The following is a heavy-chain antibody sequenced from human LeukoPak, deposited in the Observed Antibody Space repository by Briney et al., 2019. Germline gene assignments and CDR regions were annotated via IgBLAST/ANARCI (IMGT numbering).Heavy chain of an antibody. CDR3: ARDGKGDWGSY. V-gene: IGHV3-66*01. D-gene: IGHD2-21*02. CDR2: ICSGGST. Sequence: PGGSLRLSCAASGFTVSSNYMSWVRQAPGKGLEWVSVICSGGSTYYADSVKGRFTISRDNSKNTLYLQMNSLRAEDTAVYYCARDGKGDWGSYWGQGTLVTVSS. CDR1: GFTVSSNY. J-gene: IGHJ4*02.